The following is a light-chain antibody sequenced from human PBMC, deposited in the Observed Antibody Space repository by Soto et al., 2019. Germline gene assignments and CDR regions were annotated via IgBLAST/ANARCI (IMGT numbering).Light chain of an antibody. V-gene: IGKV1-39*02. Sequence: DIQMTQSPSSLSASLGDRVTITCRASQSISSYLNWYQHKPGKAPNLLIYAATTLQSGVPSRFSGSGSGTDFSLTIRRLEPDDFAVYYCQKYGNFWTFGQGTKV. CDR1: QSISSY. CDR3: QKYGNFWT. J-gene: IGKJ1*01. CDR2: AAT.